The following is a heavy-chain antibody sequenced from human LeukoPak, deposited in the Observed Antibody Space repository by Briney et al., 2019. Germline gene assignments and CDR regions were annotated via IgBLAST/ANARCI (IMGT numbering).Heavy chain of an antibody. CDR1: GFTFSDYY. CDR3: ARGYASGNFGY. J-gene: IGHJ4*02. D-gene: IGHD3-22*01. Sequence: GGSLRLSCAASGFTFSDYYMSWIRQAPGKGLEWVSYISSSGSTIYYADSVKGRFTVSRDSAKNSLSLQMNSLRAEDTAVYYCARGYASGNFGYWGQGTLVTVSS. CDR2: ISSSGSTI. V-gene: IGHV3-11*04.